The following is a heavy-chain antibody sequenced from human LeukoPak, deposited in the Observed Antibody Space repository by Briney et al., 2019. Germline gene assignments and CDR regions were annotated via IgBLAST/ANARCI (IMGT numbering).Heavy chain of an antibody. Sequence: AGGSLRLSCAASGFTFDDYAMYWVRQAPGKGLEWVSGVTWNSASIDYAASVKGRFTVSRGNARNSLYLQMNSLRSEDTALYYCARGRSLKQWMVRSGAEYFDYSGRGALVTVSS. V-gene: IGHV3-9*01. CDR2: VTWNSASI. CDR3: ARGRSLKQWMVRSGAEYFDY. CDR1: GFTFDDYA. J-gene: IGHJ4*02. D-gene: IGHD6-19*01.